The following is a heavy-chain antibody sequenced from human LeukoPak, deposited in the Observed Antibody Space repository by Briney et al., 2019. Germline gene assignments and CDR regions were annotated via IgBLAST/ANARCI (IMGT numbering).Heavy chain of an antibody. D-gene: IGHD2-2*01. CDR2: ISSSGSTI. CDR3: AREGRYCSSTSCYVTAFDY. J-gene: IGHJ4*02. CDR1: GFTFSSYE. V-gene: IGHV3-48*03. Sequence: GGSLRLSCAASGFTFSSYEMNWVRQAPGKGLEWVSYISSSGSTIYYADSVKGRFTISRDNAKNSLYLQMSSLRAEDTAVYYCAREGRYCSSTSCYVTAFDYWGQGTLVTVSS.